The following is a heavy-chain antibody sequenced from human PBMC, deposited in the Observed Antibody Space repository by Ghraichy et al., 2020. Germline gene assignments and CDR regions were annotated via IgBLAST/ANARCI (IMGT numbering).Heavy chain of an antibody. Sequence: SLRLSCAASGFTFDDYAMHWVRQAPGKGLEWVSGISWNSGSIGYADSVKGRFTISRDNAKNSLYLQMNSLRAEDTALYYCAKDKSTLGQSGGYFDYWGQGTLVTVSS. CDR3: AKDKSTLGQSGGYFDY. CDR2: ISWNSGSI. J-gene: IGHJ4*02. D-gene: IGHD2-2*01. CDR1: GFTFDDYA. V-gene: IGHV3-9*01.